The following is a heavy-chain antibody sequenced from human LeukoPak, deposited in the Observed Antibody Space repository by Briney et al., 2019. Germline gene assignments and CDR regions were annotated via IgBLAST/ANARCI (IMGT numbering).Heavy chain of an antibody. CDR3: VRGTGY. CDR1: GFTFSTYV. Sequence: GGSLRLSCSVSGFTFSTYVMHWVRQAPGKGLEYVSAISSNGDNTYYADSVKGRFTISRDNSKNTLYLQMSSLRPDDTAVYFWVRGTGYWGQGTRVTVSS. J-gene: IGHJ4*02. V-gene: IGHV3-64D*06. CDR2: ISSNGDNT.